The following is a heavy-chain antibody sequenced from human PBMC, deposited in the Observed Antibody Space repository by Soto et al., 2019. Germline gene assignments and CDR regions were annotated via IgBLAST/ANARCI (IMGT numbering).Heavy chain of an antibody. D-gene: IGHD3-10*01. Sequence: EVQLVESGGGLVKPGGSLRLSCAASGFTFSSYSMNWVRQAPGKGLEWVSSISSSSSYIYYADSVKGRFTISRDNAKNSLYLQMNSLRAEDTAVYYCARDLTVVRGVIIRKYYFDYWGQGTLVPVSS. V-gene: IGHV3-21*01. CDR2: ISSSSSYI. CDR1: GFTFSSYS. J-gene: IGHJ4*02. CDR3: ARDLTVVRGVIIRKYYFDY.